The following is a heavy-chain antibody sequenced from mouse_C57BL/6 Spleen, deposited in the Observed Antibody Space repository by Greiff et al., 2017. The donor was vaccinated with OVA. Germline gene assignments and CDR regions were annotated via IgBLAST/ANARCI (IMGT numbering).Heavy chain of an antibody. Sequence: VQLKQSGTVLARPGASVKMSCKTSGYTFTSYWLHWVKQRPGQGLEWIGAIYPGNSDTSYNQKFKGKAKLTAVTSASTAYMERSSLTNEDSAVYYCTREEANWDPHAMDYWGQGTSVTVSS. CDR1: GYTFTSYW. CDR2: IYPGNSDT. CDR3: TREEANWDPHAMDY. V-gene: IGHV1-5*01. D-gene: IGHD4-1*01. J-gene: IGHJ4*01.